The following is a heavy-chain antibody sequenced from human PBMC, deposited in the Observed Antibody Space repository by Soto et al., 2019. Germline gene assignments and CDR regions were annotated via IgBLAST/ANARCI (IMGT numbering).Heavy chain of an antibody. CDR2: MNTNTGNT. J-gene: IGHJ4*02. V-gene: IGHV1-8*01. CDR1: GYPFTEFD. CDR3: AWVVRIFGGHAGY. Sequence: QVLLVQSGADVKKPGASVKVSCKTSGYPFTEFDINWVRQAPGQGLEWMGWMNTNTGNTGYAQKCQGTVTMTRDTSISTAYMELRRLRSEETAVYYRAWVVRIFGGHAGYWAPGTVVTVSS. D-gene: IGHD3-3*02.